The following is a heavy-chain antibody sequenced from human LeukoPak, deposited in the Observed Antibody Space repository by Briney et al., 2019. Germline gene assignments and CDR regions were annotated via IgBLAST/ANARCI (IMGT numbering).Heavy chain of an antibody. J-gene: IGHJ4*02. CDR3: ARDYTHSSGYLGY. D-gene: IGHD3-22*01. CDR2: ISYDGSNK. Sequence: GGSLRLSRAASGFTFSSHAMHWVRQAPGKGLEWVAVISYDGSNKYYADSVKGRFTISRDNSKNTLYLQMNSLRAEDTAVYYCARDYTHSSGYLGYWGQGTLVTVSS. CDR1: GFTFSSHA. V-gene: IGHV3-30*04.